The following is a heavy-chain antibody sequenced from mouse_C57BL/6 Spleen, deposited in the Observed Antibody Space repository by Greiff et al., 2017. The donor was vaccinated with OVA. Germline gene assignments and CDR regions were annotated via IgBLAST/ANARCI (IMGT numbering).Heavy chain of an antibody. J-gene: IGHJ4*01. CDR3: TTCGSSYGAMDY. V-gene: IGHV14-1*01. Sequence: VQLQQSGAELVRPGASVKLSCTASGFNIKDYYMHWVKQWPEQGLEWIGRIDPEDGDTEYAPKFQGKATMTADTSSNTAYLQLSSLTSEDTAVYYCTTCGSSYGAMDYWGQGTSVTVSS. CDR2: IDPEDGDT. D-gene: IGHD1-1*01. CDR1: GFNIKDYY.